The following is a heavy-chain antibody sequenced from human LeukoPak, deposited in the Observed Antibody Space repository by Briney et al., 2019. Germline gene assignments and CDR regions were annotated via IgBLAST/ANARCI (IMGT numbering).Heavy chain of an antibody. D-gene: IGHD3-9*01. V-gene: IGHV1-2*04. CDR3: ARPLRSYYDILTGDDAFDI. J-gene: IGHJ3*02. CDR1: GYTFTGYY. Sequence: GASVKVSCKASGYTFTGYYMHWVRQAPGQGLEWMGWINPNSGGTNYAQKFQGWVTMTRDTSISTAYMELSRLRSDDTAVYYCARPLRSYYDILTGDDAFDIWGQGTMVTVSS. CDR2: INPNSGGT.